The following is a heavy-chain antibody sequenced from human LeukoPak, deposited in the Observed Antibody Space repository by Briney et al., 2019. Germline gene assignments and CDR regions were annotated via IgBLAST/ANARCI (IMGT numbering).Heavy chain of an antibody. CDR1: GGSISSGGYS. Sequence: PSQTLSLTCTVSGGSISSGGYSWSWIRQPPGKGLEWIGYIYHSGSTYYNPSLKSRVTISVDRSKNQFSLKLSSVTTADTAVYYCARVGDGDYWYFDLWGRGTLVTVSS. J-gene: IGHJ2*01. D-gene: IGHD4-17*01. V-gene: IGHV4-30-2*01. CDR3: ARVGDGDYWYFDL. CDR2: IYHSGST.